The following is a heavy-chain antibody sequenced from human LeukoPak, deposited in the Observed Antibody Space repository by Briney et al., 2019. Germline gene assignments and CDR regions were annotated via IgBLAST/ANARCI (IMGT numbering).Heavy chain of an antibody. V-gene: IGHV4-38-2*01. J-gene: IGHJ4*02. CDR2: IYHSGST. CDR1: GYSISSGYY. CDR3: ARYGYDSSGYGA. Sequence: PSETLSLTCAVSGYSISSGYYWGWIRPPPGKGLEWIGSIYHSGSTYYNPSLKSRVTISVDTSKNQFSLKLSSVTAADTAVYYCARYGYDSSGYGAWGQGTLVTVSS. D-gene: IGHD3-22*01.